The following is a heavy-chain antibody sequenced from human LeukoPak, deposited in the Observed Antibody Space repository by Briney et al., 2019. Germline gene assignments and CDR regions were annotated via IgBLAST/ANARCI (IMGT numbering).Heavy chain of an antibody. CDR2: INDSGST. CDR3: ASCRGYYGSGSYSLDY. J-gene: IGHJ4*02. V-gene: IGHV4-39*01. Sequence: SETLSLTCTVSGGSISSSSYYWSWLRQPPGTGLEWLGEINDSGSTNYNPSLKSRVTISVDTSKNQFSLKLSSVTAADTAVYYCASCRGYYGSGSYSLDYWGQGTLVTVSS. D-gene: IGHD3-10*01. CDR1: GGSISSSSYY.